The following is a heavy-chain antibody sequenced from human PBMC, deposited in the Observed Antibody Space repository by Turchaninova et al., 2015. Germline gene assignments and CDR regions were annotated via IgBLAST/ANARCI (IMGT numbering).Heavy chain of an antibody. J-gene: IGHJ4*02. CDR2: IYYSVST. D-gene: IGHD6-6*01. CDR1: GCSINSYY. V-gene: IGHV4-59*01. CDR3: ARESSSSRRYFDY. Sequence: QVQLQESGPGLEKPSETLSLPGPVSGCSINSYYWSWIRQPPGKGLEWIGYIYYSVSTNYTPSLKSRVTISVNTSKSQFSLKLSSVTAADTAVYYCARESSSSRRYFDYWGQGTLVTVSS.